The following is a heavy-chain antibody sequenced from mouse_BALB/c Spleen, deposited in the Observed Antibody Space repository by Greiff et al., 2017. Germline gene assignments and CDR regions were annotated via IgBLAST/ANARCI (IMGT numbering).Heavy chain of an antibody. D-gene: IGHD2-14*01. CDR2: INPYNGDT. CDR1: GYSFTGYF. J-gene: IGHJ2*01. V-gene: IGHV1-20*02. CDR3: ARGRGNFDY. Sequence: EVQLQESGPELVKPGASVKISCKASGYSFTGYFMNWVMQSHGKSLEWIGRINPYNGDTFYNQKFKGKATLTVDKSSSTAHMELRSLASEDSAVYYCARGRGNFDYWGQGTTLTVSS.